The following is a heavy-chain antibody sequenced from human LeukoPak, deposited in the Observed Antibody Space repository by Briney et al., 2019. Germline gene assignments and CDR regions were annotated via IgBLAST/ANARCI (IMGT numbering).Heavy chain of an antibody. D-gene: IGHD5-18*01. Sequence: GASVKVSCKASGYSFSGYYIHWVRQAPGKGLEWMGWINPKSGGTKYGQKFQGRVTMTRDTSISTVYMDLSRLRSDDTAVYYCATARGQDTSMDSFDYWGQGTLVTVSS. J-gene: IGHJ4*02. CDR2: INPKSGGT. V-gene: IGHV1-2*02. CDR3: ATARGQDTSMDSFDY. CDR1: GYSFSGYY.